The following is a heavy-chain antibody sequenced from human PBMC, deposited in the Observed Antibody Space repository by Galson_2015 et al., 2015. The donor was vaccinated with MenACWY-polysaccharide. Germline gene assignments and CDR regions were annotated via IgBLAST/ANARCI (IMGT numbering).Heavy chain of an antibody. CDR2: IIPFATME. Sequence: SVKVSCKASGGSLSSSSIGWVRQAPGQGLEWMGRIIPFATMENYAQKFQGRVTISADTSINTVYMQLTSLTSDDTAVYFCARGDCSGGHCYFAYWGQGTLVTVSP. CDR1: GGSLSSSS. V-gene: IGHV1-69*02. D-gene: IGHD2-15*01. J-gene: IGHJ4*02. CDR3: ARGDCSGGHCYFAY.